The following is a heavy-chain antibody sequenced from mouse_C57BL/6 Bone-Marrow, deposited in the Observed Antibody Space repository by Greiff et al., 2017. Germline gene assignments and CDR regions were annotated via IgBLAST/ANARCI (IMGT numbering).Heavy chain of an antibody. Sequence: QVQLQQSGAELVKPGASVKMSCKASGYTFTSYWITWVKQRPGQGLEWIGDIYPGSGSTNYNEKFKSKATLTVDTSSSTAYMQLSSLTSEDSAVYYCARDPVVANRTDYWGQGTTLTVSS. CDR1: GYTFTSYW. V-gene: IGHV1-55*01. CDR3: ARDPVVANRTDY. D-gene: IGHD1-1*01. CDR2: IYPGSGST. J-gene: IGHJ2*01.